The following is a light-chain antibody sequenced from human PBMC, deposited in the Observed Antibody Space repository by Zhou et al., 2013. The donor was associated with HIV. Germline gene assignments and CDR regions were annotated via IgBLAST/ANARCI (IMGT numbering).Light chain of an antibody. V-gene: IGKV3-11*01. Sequence: EIVLTQSPGTLSLSPGQRATLSCRASQSVISRYLAWYQQKPGQAPRLLIYDASNRATGIPARFSGSGSGTDFTLTISSLEPEDFAVYYCQQRSNWPLTFGGGTKVEIK. CDR1: QSVISRY. J-gene: IGKJ4*01. CDR2: DAS. CDR3: QQRSNWPLT.